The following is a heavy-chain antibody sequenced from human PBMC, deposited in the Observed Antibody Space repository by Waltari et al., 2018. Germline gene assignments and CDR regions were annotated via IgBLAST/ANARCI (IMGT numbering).Heavy chain of an antibody. CDR1: GGSISSSSYY. J-gene: IGHJ1*01. CDR2: IYYSGST. CDR3: VAYYYDSSGYYHRHRQH. Sequence: QLQLQESGPGLVKPSETLSLTCPVSGGSISSSSYYWGWIRQPPGKGLEWIGSIYYSGSTYYNPSLKSRVTISVDTSKNQFSLKLSSVTAADTAVYYCVAYYYDSSGYYHRHRQHWGQGTLVTVSS. D-gene: IGHD3-22*01. V-gene: IGHV4-39*07.